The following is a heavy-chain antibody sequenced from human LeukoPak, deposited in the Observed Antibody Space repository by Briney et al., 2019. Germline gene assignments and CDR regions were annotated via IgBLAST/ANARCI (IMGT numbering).Heavy chain of an antibody. D-gene: IGHD3-22*01. CDR2: ISSSSSYI. CDR1: GGSLSDYY. Sequence: LSLTCAVYGGSLSDYYWSWIRQSPGKGLEWVSFISSSSSYIYYADSVKGRFTISRDNAKNSLNLQMNSLRAEDTAVYYCARARGSGYYNGFDYWGLGTLVTVSS. V-gene: IGHV3-11*06. J-gene: IGHJ4*02. CDR3: ARARGSGYYNGFDY.